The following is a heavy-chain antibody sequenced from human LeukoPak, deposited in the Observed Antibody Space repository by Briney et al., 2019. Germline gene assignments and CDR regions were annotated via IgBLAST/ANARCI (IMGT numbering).Heavy chain of an antibody. CDR2: INPSGGST. CDR3: ATEGASSRIAAAATVY. Sequence: ASVKVSCKASGYTFTSYYMHWVRHAPGQGVEWMGIINPSGGSTSYAQKFQGRVTMTRDTSTSTVYMELSSLRSEDTAVYYGATEGASSRIAAAATVYWGQGTLVTVSS. D-gene: IGHD6-13*01. V-gene: IGHV1-46*01. CDR1: GYTFTSYY. J-gene: IGHJ4*02.